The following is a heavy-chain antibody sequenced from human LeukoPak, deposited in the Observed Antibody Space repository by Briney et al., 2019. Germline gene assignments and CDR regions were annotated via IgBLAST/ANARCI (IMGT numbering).Heavy chain of an antibody. D-gene: IGHD5-12*01. CDR1: GFTFSSFW. CDR2: IYSGDST. V-gene: IGHV3-66*01. J-gene: IGHJ5*02. CDR3: ARDSGYTGYALDL. Sequence: GGSLRLSCAASGFTFSSFWMHWVRQAPGKGLEWVSIIYSGDSTYYLDSVKGRFTISRDNSKNTLYLQMYSLRPEDTAVYYCARDSGYTGYALDLWGQGNLVTVSS.